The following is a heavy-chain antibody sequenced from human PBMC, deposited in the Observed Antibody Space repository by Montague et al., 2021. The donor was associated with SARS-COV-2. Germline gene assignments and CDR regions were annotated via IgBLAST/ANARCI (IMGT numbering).Heavy chain of an antibody. CDR1: GGSTASHY. V-gene: IGHV4-59*08. CDR3: ARGWAFDP. CDR2: VYYNGDT. Sequence: SETLSLTCTVSGGSTASHYWNWICQSPGKRTEWIGYVYYNGDTKNNPYLQSRVTISIDTSEIQFSLRLNSVTAADSAVYFCARGWAFDPWGQGRLVTVSS. D-gene: IGHD6-19*01. J-gene: IGHJ3*01.